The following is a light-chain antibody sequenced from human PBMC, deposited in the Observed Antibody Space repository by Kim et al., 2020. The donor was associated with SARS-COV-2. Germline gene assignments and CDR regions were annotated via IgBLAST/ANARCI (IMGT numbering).Light chain of an antibody. Sequence: VSPGERATLSCRASQSVSSNLAWYQQKPGQAPRLLIYGASTRATGIPARFSGSGSGTEFTLTISSLQSEDFAVYYCQQYNNWPPYTIGQGTKLEI. V-gene: IGKV3-15*01. CDR2: GAS. CDR1: QSVSSN. J-gene: IGKJ2*01. CDR3: QQYNNWPPYT.